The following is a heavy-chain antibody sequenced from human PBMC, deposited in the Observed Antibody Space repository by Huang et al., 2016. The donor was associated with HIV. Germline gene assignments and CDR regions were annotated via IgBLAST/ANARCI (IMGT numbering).Heavy chain of an antibody. J-gene: IGHJ3*02. V-gene: IGHV1-24*01. CDR3: ATSTPDVGAGVLRSAFDI. CDR1: GYTVSELS. CDR2: LDPGEGET. Sequence: QVQLVESGAELKKPGASVRVSCKVSGYTVSELSLHWVRQAPEKGLEWMGGLDPGEGETSYAQRLQGRVTMTEDTSTDTAYMELSSLRPEDTAVYYCATSTPDVGAGVLRSAFDIWGQGTMVTVSS. D-gene: IGHD2-15*01.